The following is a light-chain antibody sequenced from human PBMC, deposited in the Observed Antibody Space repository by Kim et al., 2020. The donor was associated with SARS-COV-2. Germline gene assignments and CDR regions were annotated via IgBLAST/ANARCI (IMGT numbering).Light chain of an antibody. Sequence: EPASISCRSSQSLLHSKGYSFLDWYLQKPGLSPQLLIYLGSDRASGVPDRFSGSGSGTDFTLKISRVGAEDVGVYYCMQALQTWTFGQGTKVDIK. V-gene: IGKV2-28*01. CDR2: LGS. CDR3: MQALQTWT. J-gene: IGKJ1*01. CDR1: QSLLHSKGYSF.